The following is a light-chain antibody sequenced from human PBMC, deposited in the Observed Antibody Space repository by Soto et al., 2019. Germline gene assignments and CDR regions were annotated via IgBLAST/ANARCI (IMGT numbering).Light chain of an antibody. V-gene: IGLV2-14*01. CDR3: SSFTSKSTLI. CDR1: IRDVGAYNL. Sequence: SALTQPASVSGSPGQSITISCAGTIRDVGAYNLVSWYQQYPGRAPQLILYEVRNRPSGISFRFSGFKSGNTASLTISGLQAEDEADYYCSSFTSKSTLIFGGGTKVTVL. CDR2: EVR. J-gene: IGLJ2*01.